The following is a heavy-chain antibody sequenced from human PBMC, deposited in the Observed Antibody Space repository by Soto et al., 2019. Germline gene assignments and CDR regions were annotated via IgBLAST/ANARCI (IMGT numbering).Heavy chain of an antibody. D-gene: IGHD3-3*01. J-gene: IGHJ5*02. CDR3: AASIFGMITWLDT. Sequence: ASVKVSCKASGYTFTSYYMHWVRQAPGQGLEWMGIINPSGGSTSYAQKFQGRVTMTRDTSTSTAYMELSSLRSEDTAVYYCAASIFGMITWLDTWGQGSLVTVSS. CDR2: INPSGGST. V-gene: IGHV1-46*01. CDR1: GYTFTSYY.